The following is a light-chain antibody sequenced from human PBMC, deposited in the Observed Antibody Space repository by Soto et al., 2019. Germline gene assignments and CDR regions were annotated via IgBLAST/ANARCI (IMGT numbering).Light chain of an antibody. CDR2: EVN. J-gene: IGLJ1*01. CDR3: SSYAGSDNFV. Sequence: QSVLTQPPSASGSPGQSVTISCTGTSSDVGGYNYVSWYQQHPGKAPKLMIYEVNKRPSGVPDRFSGSKSGNTASLTVSGLQVEDEADYYCSSYAGSDNFVFGTGTKVTV. V-gene: IGLV2-8*01. CDR1: SSDVGGYNY.